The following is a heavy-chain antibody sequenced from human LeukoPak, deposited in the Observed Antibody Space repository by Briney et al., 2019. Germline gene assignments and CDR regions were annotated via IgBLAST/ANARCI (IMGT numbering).Heavy chain of an antibody. CDR3: ARDFFHGHCSGLSCFLLDY. CDR1: GYIFTRYG. Sequence: ASVKFSCKASGYIFTRYGISWVRQAPGQGLEWMGWISAHYGNTNYAQKFQDRVTMTTDTSTNTACMELRSLRPDDTAVYYCARDFFHGHCSGLSCFLLDYWGQGSLVTVSS. V-gene: IGHV1-18*04. D-gene: IGHD2-15*01. J-gene: IGHJ4*02. CDR2: ISAHYGNT.